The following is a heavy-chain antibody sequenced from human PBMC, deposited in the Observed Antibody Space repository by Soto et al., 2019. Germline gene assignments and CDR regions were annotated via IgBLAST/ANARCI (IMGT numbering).Heavy chain of an antibody. CDR3: ARSSSTSCYVFASFDY. CDR2: INWNAGST. Sequence: EVELVESGGGVVRPGGSLRLSCAASGFTFDYYAMSWVRQGPGKGLEWVASINWNAGSTTYADSVKGRFTISRDNAKHTLHLQINSVRADDTGLYYCARSSSTSCYVFASFDYWGQGTLVTVSS. V-gene: IGHV3-20*04. J-gene: IGHJ4*02. D-gene: IGHD2-2*01. CDR1: GFTFDYYA.